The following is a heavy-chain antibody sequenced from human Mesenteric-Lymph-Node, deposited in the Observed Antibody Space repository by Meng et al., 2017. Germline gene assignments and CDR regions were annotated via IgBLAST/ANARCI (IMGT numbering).Heavy chain of an antibody. CDR2: ISWSSGSI. D-gene: IGHD5-12*01. CDR3: AKEVRGDSGYALPYFDS. Sequence: GGSLRLSCVASGFTFNDYAMHWVRQTPGKGLEWVSSISWSSGSIEYADSVKGRFTISRDNAKNSLVLQMSSLRADDTALYYCAKEVRGDSGYALPYFDSWGQGALVTVSS. CDR1: GFTFNDYA. V-gene: IGHV3-9*01. J-gene: IGHJ4*02.